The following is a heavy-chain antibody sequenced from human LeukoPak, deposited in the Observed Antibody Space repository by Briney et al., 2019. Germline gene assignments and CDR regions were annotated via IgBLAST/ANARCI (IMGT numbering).Heavy chain of an antibody. CDR2: INHSGST. J-gene: IGHJ4*02. Sequence: TSETLSLTCAVYGGSFSGNYWSWIRQPPGKGLEWIGEINHSGSTNYNPSLKSRVTISLDTSKNQFSLKLSSVTAADTAVYYCAGHHPRNTVDFWGQGTLVTVSS. CDR3: AGHHPRNTVDF. D-gene: IGHD2/OR15-2a*01. V-gene: IGHV4-34*01. CDR1: GGSFSGNY.